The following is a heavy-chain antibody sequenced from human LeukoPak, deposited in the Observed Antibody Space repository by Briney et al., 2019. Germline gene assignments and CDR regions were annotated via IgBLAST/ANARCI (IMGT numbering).Heavy chain of an antibody. Sequence: GASVKVSCKASGYTFTSYYMHWVRQAPGQGLELMGIINPSGGSTSYAQKFQGRVTMTRDTSTSTVYMELSSLRSEDTAVYYCARTYSLTTVVRLSFDYWGQGTLVTVSS. CDR3: ARTYSLTTVVRLSFDY. J-gene: IGHJ4*02. D-gene: IGHD4-23*01. CDR2: INPSGGST. V-gene: IGHV1-46*01. CDR1: GYTFTSYY.